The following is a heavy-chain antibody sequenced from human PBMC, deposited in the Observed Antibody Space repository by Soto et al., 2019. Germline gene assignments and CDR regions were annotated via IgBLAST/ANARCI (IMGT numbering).Heavy chain of an antibody. V-gene: IGHV1-18*04. J-gene: IGHJ4*02. Sequence: QVQLVQSGTEVKKPGASVNVSCKAFGYTFTSYGFSWVRQVPGQGLEWLGWISAFNGDTQYSQTMKDRLTVTTDTATTTVHMELRSLTPADTAVYYCAREAGWQRMVPYDWGQRTLVTVS. CDR3: AREAGWQRMVPYD. D-gene: IGHD6-25*01. CDR1: GYTFTSYG. CDR2: ISAFNGDT.